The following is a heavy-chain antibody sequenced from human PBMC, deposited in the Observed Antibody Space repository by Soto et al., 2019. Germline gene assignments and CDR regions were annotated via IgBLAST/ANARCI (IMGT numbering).Heavy chain of an antibody. V-gene: IGHV1-18*01. J-gene: IGHJ6*02. CDR2: ISAYNGNT. Sequence: AAVKVSCKASGYTFTSYCISWVRQAPGQGLEWMGWISAYNGNTNYAQKLQGRVTMTTDTSTSTAYMELRSLRSDDTAVYYCARDYYDSSGYFSIYYYYYGMDVWGQGTTVTVSS. CDR3: ARDYYDSSGYFSIYYYYYGMDV. D-gene: IGHD3-22*01. CDR1: GYTFTSYC.